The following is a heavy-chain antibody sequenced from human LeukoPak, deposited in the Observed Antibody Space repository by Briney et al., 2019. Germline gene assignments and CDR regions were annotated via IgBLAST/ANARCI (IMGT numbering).Heavy chain of an antibody. CDR1: GGTLSSYA. CDR3: AGHILTGYPIDY. CDR2: IIPIPGIA. V-gene: IGHV1-69*04. J-gene: IGHJ4*02. D-gene: IGHD3-9*01. Sequence: GASVKVSCKASGGTLSSYAISWVRQAPGQGLEWMGRIIPIPGIANYAQKFQGRVTITADKSTSTAYMELSSLRSEDTAVYYCAGHILTGYPIDYWGQGTLVTVSS.